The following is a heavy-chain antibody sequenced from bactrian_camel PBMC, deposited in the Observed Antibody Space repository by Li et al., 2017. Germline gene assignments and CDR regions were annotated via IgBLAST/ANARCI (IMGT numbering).Heavy chain of an antibody. CDR2: IDLAEIA. CDR3: TKDRSYGTRNWAQST. Sequence: HVQLVESGGGSVQAGGSLRLSCAASGFKYSYSTHCMGWFRQAPGKEREGAAVIDLAEIATYADSVKGRFTISRDNARNTLYLQMNSLKPEDTAMYYCTKDRSYGTRNWAQSTRGQGTQVTVS. V-gene: IGHV3S53*01. CDR1: GFKYSYSTHC. D-gene: IGHD3*01. J-gene: IGHJ4*01.